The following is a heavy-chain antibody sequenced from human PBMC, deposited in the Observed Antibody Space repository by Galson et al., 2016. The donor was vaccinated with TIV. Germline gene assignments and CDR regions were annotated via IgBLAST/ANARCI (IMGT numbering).Heavy chain of an antibody. Sequence: SLRLSCAASGLTVSINYMTWVRQAPGKGLEWVSLISDGGKTYYAASVKGRFTISRDNSKNTLDLQMNSLRVEDTAVYYCARDRVVDATYYYYYYGMDVWG. CDR3: ARDRVVDATYYYYYYGMDV. V-gene: IGHV3-66*02. D-gene: IGHD2-15*01. CDR2: ISDGGKT. CDR1: GLTVSINY. J-gene: IGHJ6*02.